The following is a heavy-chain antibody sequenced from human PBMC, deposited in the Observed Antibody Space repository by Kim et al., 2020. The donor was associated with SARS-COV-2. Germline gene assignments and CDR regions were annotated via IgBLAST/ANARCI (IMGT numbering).Heavy chain of an antibody. CDR1: GYTFTNYG. Sequence: ASVKVSCKASGYTFTNYGISWVRQAPGQGLEWMGWISAYNGNTNYAQKLQGRVTMTTDTSTSTAYMELRSLRSDDTAVYYCARVYRGSSSPYNGMDVWGQGTTVTVSS. D-gene: IGHD6-6*01. CDR3: ARVYRGSSSPYNGMDV. V-gene: IGHV1-18*04. CDR2: ISAYNGNT. J-gene: IGHJ6*02.